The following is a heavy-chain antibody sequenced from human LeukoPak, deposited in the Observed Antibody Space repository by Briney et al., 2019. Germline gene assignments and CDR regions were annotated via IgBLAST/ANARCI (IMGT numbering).Heavy chain of an antibody. V-gene: IGHV3-23*01. Sequence: PAGSLRLSCAASGFTFSSYAMSWVRQAPGKGLEWVSAISGSGGSTYYADSVKGRFTISRDNSKNTLYLQMNSLRAEDTAVYYCARRHYDSSGYYYLGYFDYWGQGTLVTVSS. CDR1: GFTFSSYA. D-gene: IGHD3-22*01. CDR3: ARRHYDSSGYYYLGYFDY. J-gene: IGHJ4*02. CDR2: ISGSGGST.